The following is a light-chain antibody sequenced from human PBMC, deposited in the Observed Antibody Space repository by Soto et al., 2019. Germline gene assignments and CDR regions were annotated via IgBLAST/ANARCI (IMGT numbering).Light chain of an antibody. CDR1: QRFNLW. CDR2: KAS. Sequence: DIQMTQSPSTLSASVGDRVTTPGGAIQRFNLWLAWYQQKPGKAPKLLIYKASSLESGVPSRFSGSGSGTEFTLTISSLQADDSATYYCQQYFGSWTFGQGTKMEIK. V-gene: IGKV1-5*03. J-gene: IGKJ1*01. CDR3: QQYFGSWT.